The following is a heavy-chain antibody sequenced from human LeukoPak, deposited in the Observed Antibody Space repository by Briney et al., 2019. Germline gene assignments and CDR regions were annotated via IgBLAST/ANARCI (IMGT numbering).Heavy chain of an antibody. Sequence: GGSLRLSCATSGFTFSRHWMSWVRQAPGKGLEWVANINQDGSGKYYVDYVKGRFTISRDNAKNSLYLQMNSLRSEGTAIYYCAEGTTGWGQGTLVTVSS. V-gene: IGHV3-7*01. J-gene: IGHJ1*01. CDR3: AEGTTG. CDR2: INQDGSGK. CDR1: GFTFSRHW. D-gene: IGHD1-1*01.